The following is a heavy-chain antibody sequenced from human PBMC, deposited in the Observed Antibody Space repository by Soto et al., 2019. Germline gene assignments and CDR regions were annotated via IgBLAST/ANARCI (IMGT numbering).Heavy chain of an antibody. CDR1: GFSLSTHGVG. Sequence: QITLKESGPPLVKPTQTLTLTCTFSGFSLSTHGVGVGWIRQPAGKALECLALIYWDDDKRYSESLNSRLAITKETTKNQGVLTRTTVSHVYTATYYRAHVMLYCTGGSGSTWFDSCGRGTLVTVSS. CDR2: IYWDDDK. J-gene: IGHJ5*01. CDR3: AHVMLYCTGGSGSTWFDS. D-gene: IGHD2-8*02. V-gene: IGHV2-5*02.